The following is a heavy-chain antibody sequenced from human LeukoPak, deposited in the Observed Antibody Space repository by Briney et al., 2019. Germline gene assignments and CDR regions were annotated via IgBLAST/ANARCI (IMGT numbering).Heavy chain of an antibody. J-gene: IGHJ4*02. CDR2: ISSGSTYI. Sequence: PGGSLRLSCAASEFTFSSYFMNWVRQAPGKGLEWVSSISSGSTYIYYADSVKGRFTISRDNSKNTVYLQMNSLRAEDTAVYYCAKGGSYRSQPYFDYWGQGTPVTVSS. CDR1: EFTFSSYF. CDR3: AKGGSYRSQPYFDY. V-gene: IGHV3-21*04. D-gene: IGHD3-16*02.